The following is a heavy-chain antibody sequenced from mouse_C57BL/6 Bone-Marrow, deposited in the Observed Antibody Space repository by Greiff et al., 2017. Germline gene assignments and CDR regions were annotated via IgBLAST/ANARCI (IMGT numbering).Heavy chain of an antibody. CDR2: VYPRSGNT. J-gene: IGHJ1*03. Sequence: VKLQQSGAELARPGASVKLSCKASGYTFTSYGISWVKQRTGPGLEWIGGVYPRSGNTYYNEKFKGKATLTAAKSSSTAYLKLRSVTSADSAVYICARPTIVDWYFDVWGTGTTVTVSS. D-gene: IGHD2-12*01. CDR3: ARPTIVDWYFDV. V-gene: IGHV1-81*01. CDR1: GYTFTSYG.